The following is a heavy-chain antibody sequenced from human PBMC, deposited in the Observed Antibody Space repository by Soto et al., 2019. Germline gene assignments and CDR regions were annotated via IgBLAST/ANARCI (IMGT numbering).Heavy chain of an antibody. CDR3: ARGNSDFYYYYGMDV. CDR1: GYTFTEYY. CDR2: INANSGST. D-gene: IGHD1-7*01. J-gene: IGHJ6*02. Sequence: ASVKVSCKASGYTFTEYYVHWVRQAPGQGLEWMGWINANSGSTNFAQKLQGRVTMTTDTSTNTAYLELRSLRSDDTAVYYCARGNSDFYYYYGMDVWGQGTTVTVSS. V-gene: IGHV1-2*02.